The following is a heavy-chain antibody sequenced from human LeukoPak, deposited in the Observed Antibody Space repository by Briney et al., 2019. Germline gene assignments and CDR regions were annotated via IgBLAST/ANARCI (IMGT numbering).Heavy chain of an antibody. CDR3: ATAPTQGPYYYYGFDV. CDR1: GGSISSYY. V-gene: IGHV4-59*01. Sequence: SETLSLTCTVSGGSISSYYWSWIWQPPGKGLEWIGYIYYSGSTSFNPSLKSRVTISVDTSKNQFSLKLTSVTAADTAVYYCATAPTQGPYYYYGFDVWGQGTTVTVSS. CDR2: IYYSGST. D-gene: IGHD2-15*01. J-gene: IGHJ6*02.